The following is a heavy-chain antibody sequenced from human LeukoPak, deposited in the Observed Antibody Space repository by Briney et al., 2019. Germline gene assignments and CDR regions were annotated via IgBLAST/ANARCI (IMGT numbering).Heavy chain of an antibody. D-gene: IGHD3-22*01. CDR3: ARVPDSSGYYFSAFDI. V-gene: IGHV3-21*01. CDR2: ISSSSSYI. Sequence: PGGSLRLSCAASGFTFSSYSMNWVLQAPGKGLEWVSSISSSSSYIYYADSVKGRFTISRDNAKNSLYLQMNSLRAEDTAVYYCARVPDSSGYYFSAFDIWGQGTMVTVSS. CDR1: GFTFSSYS. J-gene: IGHJ3*02.